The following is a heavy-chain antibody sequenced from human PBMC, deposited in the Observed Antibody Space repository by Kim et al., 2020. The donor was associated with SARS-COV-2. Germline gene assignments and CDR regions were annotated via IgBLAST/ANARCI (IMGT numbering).Heavy chain of an antibody. CDR3: ARGPGYGGSWYGARNWFDP. D-gene: IGHD6-13*01. J-gene: IGHJ5*02. CDR1: GGSFSGYY. CDR2: INHSGST. Sequence: SETLSLTCAVYGGSFSGYYWSWIRQPPGKGLEWIGEINHSGSTNYNPSLKSRVTISVDTSKNQFSLKLSSVTAADTAVYYCARGPGYGGSWYGARNWFDPWGQGTLVTVSS. V-gene: IGHV4-34*01.